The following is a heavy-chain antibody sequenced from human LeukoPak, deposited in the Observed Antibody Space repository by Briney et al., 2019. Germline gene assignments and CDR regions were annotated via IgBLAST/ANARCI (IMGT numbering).Heavy chain of an antibody. D-gene: IGHD6-13*01. CDR2: ISYDGSNK. J-gene: IGHJ1*01. V-gene: IGHV3-30*18. CDR1: GFSPSNYG. Sequence: GGSLRLSCATSGFSPSNYGMHWVRQAPGKGLEWVAVISYDGSNKYYRDSVKGRFTISRDNSKNTLYLQMNSLRPEDTAVYYCAKDRGTSWPGYFQYWGQGTLVTVSS. CDR3: AKDRGTSWPGYFQY.